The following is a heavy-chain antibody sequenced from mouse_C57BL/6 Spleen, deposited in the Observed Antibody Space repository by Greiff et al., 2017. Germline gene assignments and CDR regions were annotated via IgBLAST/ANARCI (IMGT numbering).Heavy chain of an antibody. Sequence: VQLQQSGPELVKPGASVKISCTASGYAFSSSWMNWVKQRPGKGLEWIGRIYPGDGDTNYNGKFKGKATLTADKSSSTAYMQLSSLTSEDAAVYFCARTVVAFDYWGQGTTLTVSS. CDR2: IYPGDGDT. D-gene: IGHD1-1*01. V-gene: IGHV1-82*01. J-gene: IGHJ2*01. CDR1: GYAFSSSW. CDR3: ARTVVAFDY.